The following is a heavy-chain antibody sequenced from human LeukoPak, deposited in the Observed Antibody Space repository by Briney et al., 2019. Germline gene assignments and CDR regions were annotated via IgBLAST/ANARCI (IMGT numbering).Heavy chain of an antibody. D-gene: IGHD3-22*01. CDR2: ISWNSGSI. J-gene: IGHJ5*02. CDR3: AKDAAKYYYDSSGYLNWFDP. CDR1: GFTFDDYA. Sequence: PGGSLRLSCAASGFTFDDYAMHWVRQAPGKGLEWVSGISWNSGSIGYADSVKGRFTISRDNAKNSLYLQMNSLRAEDTALYYCAKDAAKYYYDSSGYLNWFDPWGQGTLVTVSS. V-gene: IGHV3-9*01.